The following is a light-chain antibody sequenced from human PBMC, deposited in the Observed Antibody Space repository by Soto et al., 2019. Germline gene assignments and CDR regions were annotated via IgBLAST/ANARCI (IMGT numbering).Light chain of an antibody. CDR3: ASYASSNTVL. V-gene: IGLV2-14*03. Sequence: QSVLTQPASVCGSPGQSITISCTGTSSDIGGYNYVSWYQQHPGKAPKLMIYDVSDRPSGVSNRFSGSKSGNTASLTISGLQAEDEADYYCASYASSNTVLFGGGTKLTVL. CDR1: SSDIGGYNY. J-gene: IGLJ2*01. CDR2: DVS.